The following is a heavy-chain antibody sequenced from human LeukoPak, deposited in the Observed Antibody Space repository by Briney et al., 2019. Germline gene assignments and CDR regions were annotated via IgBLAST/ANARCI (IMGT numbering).Heavy chain of an antibody. CDR1: GGSISSSSYY. CDR3: ARTGAHVGGSRWVWFDL. D-gene: IGHD6-13*01. Sequence: PSETLSLTCTVSGGSISSSSYYWGWIRQPPGKGLEWIGYIYHSGSFYHNPSLKSRVTMSVDTTKNQFSLRLSSVTAVDTAIYYCARTGAHVGGSRWVWFDLWGLGTLVTVSS. V-gene: IGHV4-39*07. CDR2: IYHSGSF. J-gene: IGHJ5*02.